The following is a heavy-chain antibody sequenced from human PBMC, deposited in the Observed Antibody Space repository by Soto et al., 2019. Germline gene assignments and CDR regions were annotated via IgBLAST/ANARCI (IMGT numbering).Heavy chain of an antibody. CDR3: AKVDRITMIVVVTCFDY. D-gene: IGHD3-22*01. CDR2: ISGSGGST. J-gene: IGHJ4*02. V-gene: IGHV3-23*01. Sequence: PGGSLRLSCAASGFTFSSYAMSWVRQAPGKGLEWVSAISGSGGSTYYADSVKGRFTISRDNSKNTLYLQMNSLRAEDTAVYYCAKVDRITMIVVVTCFDYWGQGTLVTVSS. CDR1: GFTFSSYA.